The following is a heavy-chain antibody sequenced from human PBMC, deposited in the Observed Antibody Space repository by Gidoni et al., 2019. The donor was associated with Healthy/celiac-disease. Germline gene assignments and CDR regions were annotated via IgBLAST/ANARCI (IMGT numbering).Heavy chain of an antibody. CDR1: GGTFRSYA. CDR2: LIPIFGTA. D-gene: IGHD2-8*01. CDR3: ASEYVSLYAKWFDP. J-gene: IGHJ5*02. V-gene: IGHV1-69*01. Sequence: QVQLVQSGAEVKKPGSSVKVSGKDSGGTFRSYAISVVRQAPGHGLEWMGWLIPIFGTANYAQEFQGIVTITADESTSTAFMELISLRAEDTAVYYCASEYVSLYAKWFDPGGQGPLVTVSS.